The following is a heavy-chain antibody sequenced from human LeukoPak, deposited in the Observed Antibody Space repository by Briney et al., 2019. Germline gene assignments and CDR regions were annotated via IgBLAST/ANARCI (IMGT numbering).Heavy chain of an antibody. V-gene: IGHV3-21*01. CDR3: ARAGEWELPRGDWFDP. D-gene: IGHD1-26*01. Sequence: GGSLRLSCAASGFTFSSYSMNWVRQAPGKGLEWVSSISSSSSYIYYADSVKGRFTISRDNAKNSLYLQMNSLRAEDTAVYYCARAGEWELPRGDWFDPWGQGTLVTVSS. J-gene: IGHJ5*02. CDR2: ISSSSSYI. CDR1: GFTFSSYS.